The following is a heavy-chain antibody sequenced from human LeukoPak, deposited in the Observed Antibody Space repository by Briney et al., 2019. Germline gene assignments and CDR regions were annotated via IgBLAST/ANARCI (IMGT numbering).Heavy chain of an antibody. V-gene: IGHV4-59*08. CDR3: TRHDAVPVIGHGMGV. J-gene: IGHJ6*02. D-gene: IGHD3-16*02. CDR2: FCSTVST. CDR1: GASISGHY. Sequence: SETLSLTCTVSGASISGHYWSWVRQPPGKGLELIGYFCSTVSTNYNPSLKSRVTISVDTSKNQFSLKLNSVTAADTAVYYCTRHDAVPVIGHGMGVWGQGTTVTVSS.